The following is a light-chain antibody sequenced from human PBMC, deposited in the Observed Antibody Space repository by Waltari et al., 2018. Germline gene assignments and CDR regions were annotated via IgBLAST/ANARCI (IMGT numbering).Light chain of an antibody. CDR1: SSDVGGYNY. Sequence: QSALTQPRSESGSPGQSVTISCTGTSSDVGGYNYVSWYQQHTGKAPKLMIYDVTKRPSGVPDRFSGSKSGNPASLTISGLQAEDEADYYCCSYAGIFTLYVFGAGTKVTVL. J-gene: IGLJ1*01. CDR2: DVT. CDR3: CSYAGIFTLYV. V-gene: IGLV2-11*01.